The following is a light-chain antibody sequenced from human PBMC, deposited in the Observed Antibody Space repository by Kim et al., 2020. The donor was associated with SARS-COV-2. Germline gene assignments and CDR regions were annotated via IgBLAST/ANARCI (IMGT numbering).Light chain of an antibody. V-gene: IGLV1-40*01. CDR1: SSNIAAGHD. J-gene: IGLJ3*02. Sequence: QYVLTQPPSVSGAPGQKVTISCSGSSSNIAAGHDVHWYQQLPETAPKLLIYGDNNRPSGVPGRFSASKSDTSASLAITGLQAEDEADYYCQSYDNSLSGWVFGGGTQLTVL. CDR2: GDN. CDR3: QSYDNSLSGWV.